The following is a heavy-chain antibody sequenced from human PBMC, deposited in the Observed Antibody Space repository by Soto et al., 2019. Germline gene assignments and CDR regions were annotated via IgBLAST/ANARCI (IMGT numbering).Heavy chain of an antibody. Sequence: EVQLVESGGGLVQPGGSLRLSCAASGFTFSNYAMHWVRQAPGGGLEYVSAISSNGGSTYYANSVKGRFTISRDNSKHALYLQMGSLRAEDMAVYYCARAPLSSASFDYWGQGPLVTVSS. CDR3: ARAPLSSASFDY. J-gene: IGHJ4*02. CDR2: ISSNGGST. V-gene: IGHV3-64*01. CDR1: GFTFSNYA.